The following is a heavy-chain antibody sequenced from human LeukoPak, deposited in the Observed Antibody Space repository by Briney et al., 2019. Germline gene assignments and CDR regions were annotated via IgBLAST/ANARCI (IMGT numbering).Heavy chain of an antibody. CDR1: GYTFTSYY. CDR2: INPSGGST. J-gene: IGHJ2*01. V-gene: IGHV1-46*01. Sequence: ASVKVSCKASGYTFTSYYMHWVRQAPGQGLEWMGIINPSGGSTSYAQKFQGRVTMTRDMSTSTVYMELSSLRSEDTAVYYCASRSSSYWYFDLWGRGTLVTVSS. D-gene: IGHD6-6*01. CDR3: ASRSSSYWYFDL.